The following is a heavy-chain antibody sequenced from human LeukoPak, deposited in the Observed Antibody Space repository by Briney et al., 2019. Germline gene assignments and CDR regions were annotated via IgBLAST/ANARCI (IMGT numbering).Heavy chain of an antibody. CDR2: MYYSGTI. V-gene: IGHV4-4*07. Sequence: SETLSLTCTVSGGSIVSSYLGWIRQPAGKGLEWIGRMYYSGTIIYNPSLKSRITLSVDTSKNQFSLKLRSVTAADTAVYYCARENYYDSSGYSEGMDVWGQGTTVTVSS. CDR3: ARENYYDSSGYSEGMDV. CDR1: GGSIVSSY. D-gene: IGHD3-22*01. J-gene: IGHJ6*02.